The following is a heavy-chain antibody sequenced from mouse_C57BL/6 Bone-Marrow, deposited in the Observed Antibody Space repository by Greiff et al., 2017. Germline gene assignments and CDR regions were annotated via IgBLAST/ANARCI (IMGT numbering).Heavy chain of an antibody. CDR1: GFNIKDYY. CDR2: IDPADGAT. J-gene: IGHJ2*01. D-gene: IGHD1-1*01. Sequence: EVQVVESGAELVKPGASVKLSCTASGFNIKDYYMHWVKQRTEQGLEWIGRIDPADGATKYAPKFPGQATITADTSSNTAYLQLSSVTAEDTAVNYCARSGLRYYFDYWGQGTTRTVSS. V-gene: IGHV14-2*01. CDR3: ARSGLRYYFDY.